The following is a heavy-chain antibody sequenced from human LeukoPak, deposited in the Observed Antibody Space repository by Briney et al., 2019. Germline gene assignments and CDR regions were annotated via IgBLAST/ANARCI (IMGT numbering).Heavy chain of an antibody. J-gene: IGHJ4*02. CDR1: GGPNSRYY. D-gene: IGHD3-22*01. Sequence: PSETLSLTCTVSGGPNSRYYWSWLRQPPGKGREWIGYIYYSGSTNYNPSLKSRVTISVDTSKNQFSLKLSSVTAADTAVYYCARDCTHYYDSRCDYWGQGTLVTVSS. CDR3: ARDCTHYYDSRCDY. V-gene: IGHV4-59*13. CDR2: IYYSGST.